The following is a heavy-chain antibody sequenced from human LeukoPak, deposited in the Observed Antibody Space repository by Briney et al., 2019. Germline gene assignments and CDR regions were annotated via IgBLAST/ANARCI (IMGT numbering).Heavy chain of an antibody. CDR2: IYYSGST. CDR1: GGSISSYY. V-gene: IGHV4-59*01. J-gene: IGHJ4*02. Sequence: SETLSLTCTVSGGSISSYYWSWIRQPPGKGLEWIGYIYYSGSTNYNPSLKSRVTISVDTSKNQFSLKLSSVTAADTAVYYCARSNDSSGGADYWGQGTLVTVSS. D-gene: IGHD3-22*01. CDR3: ARSNDSSGGADY.